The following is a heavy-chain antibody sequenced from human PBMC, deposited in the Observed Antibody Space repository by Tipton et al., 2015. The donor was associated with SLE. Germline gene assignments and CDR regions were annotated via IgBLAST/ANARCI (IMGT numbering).Heavy chain of an antibody. Sequence: TLSLTCTVSGGSISSHYWSWIRQPPGKGLEWIGYVSDSGSTNYNPSLKSRVTISLDASKNQFSLRLSSVTAADTAVYYCARTRGSYMDYWGQGTLVTVSS. CDR3: ARTRGSYMDY. CDR2: VSDSGST. V-gene: IGHV4-59*11. J-gene: IGHJ4*02. CDR1: GGSISSHY. D-gene: IGHD3-16*01.